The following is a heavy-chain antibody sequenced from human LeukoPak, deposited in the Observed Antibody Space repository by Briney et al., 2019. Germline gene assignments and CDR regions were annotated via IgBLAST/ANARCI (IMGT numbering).Heavy chain of an antibody. CDR2: INPSGGST. CDR1: GYTFTSYY. CDR3: ARAIPFDDSSGYYSHFDY. Sequence: GASVKVSCKASGYTFTSYYMHWVRQAPGQGLEWMGIINPSGGSTSYAQKLQGRVTMTTDTSTSTAYMELRSLRSDDTAVYYCARAIPFDDSSGYYSHFDYWGQGTLVTVSS. V-gene: IGHV1-46*01. D-gene: IGHD3-22*01. J-gene: IGHJ4*02.